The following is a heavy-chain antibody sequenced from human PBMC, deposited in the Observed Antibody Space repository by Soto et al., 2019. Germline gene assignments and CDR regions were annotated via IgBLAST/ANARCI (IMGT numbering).Heavy chain of an antibody. Sequence: PSETLSLTCAVSGGSISSGGYSWSWVRQPPGKGLEWIGYIYHSGSTYYNPSLKSRVTISVDRSKNQFSLKLSSVTAADTAVYYWARPKGSRGSMAKINWFDPWGQGTLVTVPS. CDR3: ARPKGSRGSMAKINWFDP. CDR1: GGSISSGGYS. J-gene: IGHJ5*02. V-gene: IGHV4-30-2*01. D-gene: IGHD3-10*01. CDR2: IYHSGST.